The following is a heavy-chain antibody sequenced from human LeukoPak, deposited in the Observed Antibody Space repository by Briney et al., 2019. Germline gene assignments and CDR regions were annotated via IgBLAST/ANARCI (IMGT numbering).Heavy chain of an antibody. V-gene: IGHV4-30-2*01. J-gene: IGHJ4*02. CDR1: GGSISSGGYS. D-gene: IGHD4-17*01. CDR2: IYHSGST. Sequence: PSETLSLTGAVSGGSISSGGYSWSWIRQPPGKGLEWIGYIYHSGSTYYNPSLKSRVTISVDRSKNQFSLKLSSVTAADTAVYYCARGHGDYPFDYWGQGTLVTVSS. CDR3: ARGHGDYPFDY.